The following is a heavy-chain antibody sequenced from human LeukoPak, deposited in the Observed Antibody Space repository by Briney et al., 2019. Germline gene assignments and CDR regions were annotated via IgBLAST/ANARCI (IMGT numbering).Heavy chain of an antibody. J-gene: IGHJ4*02. D-gene: IGHD1-26*01. CDR1: GFTFSNIA. CDR3: AKDLSCID. CDR2: ISGSGGST. V-gene: IGHV3-23*01. Sequence: GGSLRLSCAASGFTFSNIAMSWVRQAPGKGLEWVSGISGSGGSTYYADSVKGRFTISRDNSKNTLYVQMNSLRAEDTDVYYCAKDLSCIDWGQGTLVIVSS.